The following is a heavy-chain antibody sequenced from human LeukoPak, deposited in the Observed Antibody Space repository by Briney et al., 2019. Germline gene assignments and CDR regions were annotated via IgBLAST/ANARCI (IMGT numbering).Heavy chain of an antibody. D-gene: IGHD4-17*01. V-gene: IGHV4-39*01. Sequence: SETLSLTCAVSGASIYTVGSLWGRIRQPPGQGLEWIGSVFYSGSANYNPSLQSRVTISVDTSRNQFSLRLSSVTPADTAVYYCARRPSWPTTSAFDIWGQGTLVTVSP. J-gene: IGHJ3*02. CDR1: GASIYTVGSL. CDR2: VFYSGSA. CDR3: ARRPSWPTTSAFDI.